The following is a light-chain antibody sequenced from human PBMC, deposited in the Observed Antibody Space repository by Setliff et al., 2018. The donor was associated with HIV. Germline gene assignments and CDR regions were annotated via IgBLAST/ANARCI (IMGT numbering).Light chain of an antibody. Sequence: ALTQPASVSGSPGQSLTISCTGTTSDVGGYNYVSWYQQHPGKAPKLIIYEVRNRPSGVSDRFSGSKSGNTASLTISGLQADDEADYYCSSYAITNTLPFGTGTKV. CDR2: EVR. CDR3: SSYAITNTLP. CDR1: TSDVGGYNY. J-gene: IGLJ1*01. V-gene: IGLV2-14*01.